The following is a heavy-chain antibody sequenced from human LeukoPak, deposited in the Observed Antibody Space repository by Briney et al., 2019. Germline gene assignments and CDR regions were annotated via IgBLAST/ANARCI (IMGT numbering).Heavy chain of an antibody. D-gene: IGHD1-26*01. CDR1: GITLGGYW. V-gene: IGHV3-7*01. Sequence: GGSLRLSCAASGITLGGYWMSWVRQAPGKGLEWVANIKPDGSEENYVDSVKGRFTISRDNAKNSLSLQMNSLRADDTAVYYCVRDRGRASTDYWGQGTPVTVSS. J-gene: IGHJ4*02. CDR3: VRDRGRASTDY. CDR2: IKPDGSEE.